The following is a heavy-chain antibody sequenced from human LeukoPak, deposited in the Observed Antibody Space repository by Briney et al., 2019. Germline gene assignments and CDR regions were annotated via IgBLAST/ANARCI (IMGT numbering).Heavy chain of an antibody. Sequence: PGGSLRLSCAASGFTFDDYAMHWVRQAPGKGLEWVSGISWNSGSIGYADSVKGRFTISRDNAKNSLYLQMNSLRAEDTAVYYCARPTVTTYLGYWGQGTLVTVSS. D-gene: IGHD4-17*01. J-gene: IGHJ4*02. CDR2: ISWNSGSI. CDR1: GFTFDDYA. CDR3: ARPTVTTYLGY. V-gene: IGHV3-9*01.